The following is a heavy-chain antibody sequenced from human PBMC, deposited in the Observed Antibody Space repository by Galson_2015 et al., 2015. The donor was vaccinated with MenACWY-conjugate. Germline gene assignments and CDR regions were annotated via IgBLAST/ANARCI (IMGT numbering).Heavy chain of an antibody. Sequence: SLRLSCAASGFTFSSYAMNWVRQTPGKGLEWVSSIGASGYDTYYADSARGRFAISRDNSKNILYLQMNSLRAEDTALYYCAKYYLPPSIDVYGLDVWVHGTTGTVSS. D-gene: IGHD3-10*01. CDR3: AKYYLPPSIDVYGLDV. V-gene: IGHV3-23*01. CDR1: GFTFSSYA. J-gene: IGHJ6*01. CDR2: IGASGYDT.